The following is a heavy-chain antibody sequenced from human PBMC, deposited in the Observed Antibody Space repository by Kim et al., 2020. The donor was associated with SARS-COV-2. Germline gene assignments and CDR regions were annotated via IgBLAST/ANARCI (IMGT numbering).Heavy chain of an antibody. V-gene: IGHV3-23*01. D-gene: IGHD2-15*01. CDR3: AKDWISGNGVFDALDI. J-gene: IGHJ3*02. CDR2: IGDSDT. Sequence: GGSLRLSCAASGLTFNTYAMSWVRQAPGMGLEWISTIGDSDTYYADSVKGRFTISRDNSKNTLYLQLNSLRAEDSALYYCAKDWISGNGVFDALDIWGQGTMVTVSS. CDR1: GLTFNTYA.